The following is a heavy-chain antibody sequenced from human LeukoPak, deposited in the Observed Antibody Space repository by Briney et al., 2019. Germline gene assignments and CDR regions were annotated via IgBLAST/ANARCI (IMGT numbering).Heavy chain of an antibody. Sequence: PGGSLRLSCAASGFTFSSYAMSWVRQAPGKGLEWVSSISNSGGRTFYTDSVKGRFTISRDNSKITLYLQMNSLRAEDTAVYYCAKDGQGYSFGTLIDYWGQGTLVTVSS. CDR3: AKDGQGYSFGTLIDY. CDR2: ISNSGGRT. CDR1: GFTFSSYA. D-gene: IGHD5-18*01. J-gene: IGHJ4*02. V-gene: IGHV3-23*01.